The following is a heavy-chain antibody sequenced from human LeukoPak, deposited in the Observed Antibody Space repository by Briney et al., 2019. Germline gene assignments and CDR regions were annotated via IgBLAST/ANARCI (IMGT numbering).Heavy chain of an antibody. J-gene: IGHJ3*01. V-gene: IGHV1-2*02. Sequence: ASVKVSCKASGYTFTGYYIHWVRQAPGQGLEWMGCIDPDSGGAKYAQKFQGRVTMTRDTSISTAYMELSRLRSDDTAMYYCAREYYDSSGIKYAFNLWGQGTMVTVSS. D-gene: IGHD3-22*01. CDR1: GYTFTGYY. CDR2: IDPDSGGA. CDR3: AREYYDSSGIKYAFNL.